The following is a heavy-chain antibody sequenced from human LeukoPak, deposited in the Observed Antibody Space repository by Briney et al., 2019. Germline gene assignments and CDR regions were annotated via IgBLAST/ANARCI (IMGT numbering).Heavy chain of an antibody. CDR2: ISSSGSTI. D-gene: IGHD1-26*01. Sequence: GGSLRLSCAASGFTFSDYYMGWIRQPPEKGLEWVSYISSSGSTIYYADSVKGRFTISRDNAKDSLYLQMNSLRAEDTAVYYCARGGTSMGATKRGGFDYWGQGTLVTVSS. J-gene: IGHJ4*02. CDR3: ARGGTSMGATKRGGFDY. CDR1: GFTFSDYY. V-gene: IGHV3-11*01.